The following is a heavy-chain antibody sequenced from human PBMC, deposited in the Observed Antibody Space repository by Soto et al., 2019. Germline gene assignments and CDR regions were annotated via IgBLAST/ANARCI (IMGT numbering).Heavy chain of an antibody. V-gene: IGHV1-18*04. CDR1: GYTFTSYG. J-gene: IGHJ6*02. CDR2: ISAYNGNT. CDR3: ARDLYGPLGFYGMDV. Sequence: QVQLVQSGAEVKKPGASVKVSCKASGYTFTSYGISWVRQAPGQGLEWMGWISAYNGNTNYAQKHQGRVTINTDTSTSTAYMELRSLRSDDTAVYYCARDLYGPLGFYGMDVWGQGTTVTVS. D-gene: IGHD3-10*01.